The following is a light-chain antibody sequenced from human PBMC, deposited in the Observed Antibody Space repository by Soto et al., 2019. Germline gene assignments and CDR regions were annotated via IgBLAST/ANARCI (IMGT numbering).Light chain of an antibody. Sequence: DIQMTQSPSTLSASVGDRVTITCRAIQSISSGLAWYQQKPGKAPKLLIYDASSLESGVPSRFSGSGSGTEFTPTISSLQPDDFATYYFQQYNSCPLTLGQGTKLEIK. CDR3: QQYNSCPLT. J-gene: IGKJ2*01. V-gene: IGKV1-5*01. CDR2: DAS. CDR1: QSISSG.